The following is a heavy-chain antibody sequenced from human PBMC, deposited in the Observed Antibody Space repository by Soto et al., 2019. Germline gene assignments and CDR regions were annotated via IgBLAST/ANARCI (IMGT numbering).Heavy chain of an antibody. CDR3: ARGQERTVIAAARFDP. D-gene: IGHD6-13*01. CDR1: GYTFTSYG. Sequence: ASVKVSCKASGYTFTSYGISWVRQAPGQGLEWMGWISAYNGNTNYAQKLQGRVTMTTDTSTSTAYMELRSLRSDDTAVYYCARGQERTVIAAARFDPWGQGTLVTVSS. CDR2: ISAYNGNT. V-gene: IGHV1-18*04. J-gene: IGHJ5*02.